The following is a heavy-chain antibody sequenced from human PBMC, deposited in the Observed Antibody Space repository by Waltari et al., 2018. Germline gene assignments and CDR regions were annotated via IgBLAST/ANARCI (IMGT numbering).Heavy chain of an antibody. CDR2: IYPGDSDT. V-gene: IGHV5-51*03. D-gene: IGHD3-3*01. CDR3: ARRGIFGVVTLLKDAFDI. J-gene: IGHJ3*02. Sequence: EVQLVQSGAEVKKPGESLKISCKGSGYSFTSYWIGWVRQMPGKGLEWMGIIYPGDSDTRYSPSFQGQVTISADKSISTAYLQWSSLKASDTAMYYCARRGIFGVVTLLKDAFDIWGQGTMVTVSS. CDR1: GYSFTSYW.